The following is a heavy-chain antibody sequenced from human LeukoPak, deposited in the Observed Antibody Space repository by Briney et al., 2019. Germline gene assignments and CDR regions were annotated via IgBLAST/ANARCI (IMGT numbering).Heavy chain of an antibody. CDR2: ISYDGSNK. CDR1: GFTFSSYG. J-gene: IGHJ4*02. V-gene: IGHV3-30*18. Sequence: GGSLRLSCAASGFTFSSYGMHWVRQAPGKGLEWVAVISYDGSNKYYADSVKGRFTISRDNSKNTLYLQMNSLRAEDTAVYYCAKDGRGSLAWWGQGTLVTVS. CDR3: AKDGRGSLAW. D-gene: IGHD3-16*01.